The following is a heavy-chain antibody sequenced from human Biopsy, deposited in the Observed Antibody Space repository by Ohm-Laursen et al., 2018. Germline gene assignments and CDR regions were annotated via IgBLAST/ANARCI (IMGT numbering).Heavy chain of an antibody. CDR1: GGSFTGYY. CDR2: INHSGST. V-gene: IGHV4-34*01. D-gene: IGHD6-13*01. CDR3: ARVPLPGIGAAYQGRFLYGMDV. J-gene: IGHJ6*02. Sequence: SQTLSLTCPVYGGSFTGYYWSWIRQPPGKGLEWIGEINHSGSTNYNPSLKSRVTISVDTAKKQFSLSLRSVTAADTAVYYCARVPLPGIGAAYQGRFLYGMDVWGQGTTVSVSS.